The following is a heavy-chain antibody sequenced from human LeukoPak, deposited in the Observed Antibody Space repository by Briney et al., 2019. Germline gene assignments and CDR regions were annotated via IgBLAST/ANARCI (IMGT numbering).Heavy chain of an antibody. D-gene: IGHD2-15*01. CDR3: ASSEVVVRTNCFDP. CDR1: GGSISSTSYY. Sequence: PSETLSLTCTVSGGSISSTSYYWGWIRQPPGRGLEWIGNIYYSGTTYYNPSLRSRVTISVDTSKNQFSLKLTSVTAADTAVYYCASSEVVVRTNCFDPWGQGTLVTVSS. J-gene: IGHJ5*02. V-gene: IGHV4-39*01. CDR2: IYYSGTT.